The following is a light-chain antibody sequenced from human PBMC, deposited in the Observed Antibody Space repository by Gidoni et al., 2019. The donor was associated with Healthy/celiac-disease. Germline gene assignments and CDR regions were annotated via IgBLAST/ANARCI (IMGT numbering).Light chain of an antibody. CDR1: QSISSY. Sequence: DIQTTQPPSSPSASVGDRVTITCRASQSISSYLNWYQQKPGKAPKLLIYAASSLQSGVPSRFSGSGSGTDFTLTISSLQPEDFATYYCQQRYSTLAITFGQXTRLEIK. J-gene: IGKJ5*01. CDR2: AAS. V-gene: IGKV1-39*01. CDR3: QQRYSTLAIT.